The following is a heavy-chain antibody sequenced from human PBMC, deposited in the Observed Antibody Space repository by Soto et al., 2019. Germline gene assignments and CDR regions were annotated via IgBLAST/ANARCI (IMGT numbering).Heavy chain of an antibody. CDR3: TRALDDVSGYYYVRYYFDY. CDR1: GGTFSSYA. CDR2: SIPICGTA. D-gene: IGHD3-22*01. Sequence: QVQLVQSGAEVKKPGSSVKVSCMVSGGTFSSYAISWVRQAPGQGLEWMGGSIPICGTANYAQKFQGRVTITADESTSTAYMELSSLRSEDTSVYYCTRALDDVSGYYYVRYYFDYWGQGTLVTVAS. J-gene: IGHJ4*02. V-gene: IGHV1-69*01.